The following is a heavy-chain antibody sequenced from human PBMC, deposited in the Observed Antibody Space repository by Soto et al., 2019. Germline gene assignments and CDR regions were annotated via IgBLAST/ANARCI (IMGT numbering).Heavy chain of an antibody. CDR1: GFTFSNYA. Sequence: EVQVLESGGGLVQPGGSLRLSCAASGFTFSNYAMSWVRQAPGKRLEWVSTIHGGGDYTHYTDSVKGRFTISRDNSRNTVFLQISRLRAENTDVYYCATDRGSRIYTNWNFDVWGRGTLVTVSS. CDR2: IHGGGDYT. D-gene: IGHD1-1*01. V-gene: IGHV3-23*01. J-gene: IGHJ2*01. CDR3: ATDRGSRIYTNWNFDV.